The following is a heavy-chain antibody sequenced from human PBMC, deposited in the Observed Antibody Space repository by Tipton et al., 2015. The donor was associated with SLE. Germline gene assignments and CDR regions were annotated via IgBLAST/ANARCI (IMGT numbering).Heavy chain of an antibody. D-gene: IGHD3-22*01. CDR1: GGSISSSNYY. V-gene: IGHV4-39*02. Sequence: TLSLTCTVSGGSISSSNYYWGWIRQPPGKGLEWIGSIYYSGTTYYNPSLKSRVTISVDTSKNQFSLKLSSVTAADTAVYYCARGGYYYSEYFQHWGQGTLVTVSS. J-gene: IGHJ1*01. CDR3: ARGGYYYSEYFQH. CDR2: IYYSGTT.